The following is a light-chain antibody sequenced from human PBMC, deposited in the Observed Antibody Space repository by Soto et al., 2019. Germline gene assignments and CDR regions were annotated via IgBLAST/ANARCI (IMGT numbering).Light chain of an antibody. CDR1: SSDVVGYIY. J-gene: IGLJ1*01. Sequence: QSSLTQPPSASGCPGQSVAISCTGTSSDVVGYIYVSWYQHPPGKPPKLMIYEVNMRPSGAPDRSFGSRSANTPSLTSSGHQAEDEADYYCSSYADSSNVFGTGTKVTVL. CDR2: EVN. CDR3: SSYADSSNV. V-gene: IGLV2-8*01.